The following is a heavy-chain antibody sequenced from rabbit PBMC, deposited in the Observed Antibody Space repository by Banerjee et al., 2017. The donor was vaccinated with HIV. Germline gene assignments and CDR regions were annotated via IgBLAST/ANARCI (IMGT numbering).Heavy chain of an antibody. Sequence: QEQLVESGGGLVQPGGSLTLTCTASGFSFSSSHWMCWARQAPGKGLEWIACIYAGSGGYTHYASWAKGRFTISKASSTTVTLQMTSLTVADTATYFCARDASYAGYGYAHFNLWGPGTLVTVS. D-gene: IGHD6-1*01. CDR1: GFSFSSSHW. CDR2: IYAGSGGYT. CDR3: ARDASYAGYGYAHFNL. J-gene: IGHJ4*01. V-gene: IGHV1S45*01.